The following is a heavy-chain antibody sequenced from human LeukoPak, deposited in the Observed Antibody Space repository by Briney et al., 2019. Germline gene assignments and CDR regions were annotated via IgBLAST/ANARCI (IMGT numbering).Heavy chain of an antibody. CDR1: GYTFTGYY. Sequence: ASVKVSCKASGYTFTGYYTHWVRQAPGQGLEWMGRINPNSGGTNYAQKFQGRVTMTRDTSISTAYMELSRLRSDDTAVYYCAREYDSYYFDYWGQGTLVTVSS. D-gene: IGHD5-18*01. V-gene: IGHV1-2*06. CDR3: AREYDSYYFDY. CDR2: INPNSGGT. J-gene: IGHJ4*02.